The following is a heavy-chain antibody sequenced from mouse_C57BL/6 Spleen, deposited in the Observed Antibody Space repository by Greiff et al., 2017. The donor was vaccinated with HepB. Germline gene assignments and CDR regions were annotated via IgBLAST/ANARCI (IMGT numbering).Heavy chain of an antibody. J-gene: IGHJ2*01. CDR3: ARGDTTVVATFDY. D-gene: IGHD1-1*01. CDR2: ISDGGSYT. CDR1: GFTFSSYA. V-gene: IGHV5-4*01. Sequence: EVQLVESGGGLVKPGGSLKLSCAASGFTFSSYAMSWVRQTPEKRLEWVATISDGGSYTYYPDNVKGRFTISRDNAKNNLYLQRSHLKSEDTAMYYCARGDTTVVATFDYWGQGTTLTVSS.